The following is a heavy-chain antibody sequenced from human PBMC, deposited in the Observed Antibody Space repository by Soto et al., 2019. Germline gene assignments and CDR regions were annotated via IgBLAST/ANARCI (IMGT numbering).Heavy chain of an antibody. D-gene: IGHD2-21*01. J-gene: IGHJ4*02. Sequence: PGGSLRLSCAASGFRFSTSDMSWVRQAPGKGLEWVSFISTTSSTIYYADSVKGRFTISRDNAKNSLYLQMNSLRAEDTALFYCVRAYCGGECQFDSWGQGTLVTVSS. CDR2: ISTTSSTI. CDR3: VRAYCGGECQFDS. CDR1: GFRFSTSD. V-gene: IGHV3-48*01.